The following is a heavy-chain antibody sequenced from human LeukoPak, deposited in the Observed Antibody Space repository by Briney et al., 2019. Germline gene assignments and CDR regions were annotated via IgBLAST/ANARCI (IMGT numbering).Heavy chain of an antibody. CDR3: AREHQLRLFDY. D-gene: IGHD4-17*01. CDR1: GGSISSTTYY. J-gene: IGHJ4*02. Sequence: SDTLSLTCIISGGSISSTTYYWGWIRQPAGKGLEWIGRIYTSGSTNYNPSLKSRVTISVDTSKNQFSLKLSSVTAADTAVYYCAREHQLRLFDYWGQGTLVTVSS. CDR2: IYTSGST. V-gene: IGHV4-61*02.